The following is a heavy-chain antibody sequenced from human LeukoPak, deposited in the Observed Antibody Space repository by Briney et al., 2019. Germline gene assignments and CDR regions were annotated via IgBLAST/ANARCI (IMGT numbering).Heavy chain of an antibody. CDR1: GYTFTNSY. CDR3: ARGVSSSGWYYYYYYYYMDV. D-gene: IGHD6-19*01. V-gene: IGHV1-2*02. J-gene: IGHJ6*03. Sequence: ASVKVSCKASGYTFTNSYIHWVRQAPGQGLEWMGWINPNSGGTNYAQKFQGRVTMTRDTSISTAYMELSRLRSDDTAVYYCARGVSSSGWYYYYYYYYMDVWGKGTTVTVSS. CDR2: INPNSGGT.